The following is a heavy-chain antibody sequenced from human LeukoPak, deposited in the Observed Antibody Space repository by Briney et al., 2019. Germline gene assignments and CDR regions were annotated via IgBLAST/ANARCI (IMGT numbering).Heavy chain of an antibody. CDR1: GFTFSRDV. V-gene: IGHV3-64*02. D-gene: IGHD2-21*01. CDR2: ILSDGFTT. J-gene: IGHJ4*02. CDR3: ARRGSVNALDC. Sequence: GGSLRLSCAASGFTFSRDVMYWVRQAPGKGLECVAAILSDGFTTYYGDSVKGRFIISRDNSKNTLDLQMGSLRPDDLAVYYCARRGSVNALDCWGQGTLVTVSS.